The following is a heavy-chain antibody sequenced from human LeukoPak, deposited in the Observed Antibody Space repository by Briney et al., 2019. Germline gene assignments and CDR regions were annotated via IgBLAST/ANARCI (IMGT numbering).Heavy chain of an antibody. CDR1: GFTFSSDA. V-gene: IGHV3-23*01. J-gene: IGHJ5*02. Sequence: GGSLRLSCTSSGFTFSSDAMTWVRQAPGKGLEWVSSISGSGDGTYYTDSVKGRFTISRDNSKNTLYLQMNSLRAEDTAVYYCANKPAGFDPWGQGTLVTVSS. D-gene: IGHD1-14*01. CDR3: ANKPAGFDP. CDR2: ISGSGDGT.